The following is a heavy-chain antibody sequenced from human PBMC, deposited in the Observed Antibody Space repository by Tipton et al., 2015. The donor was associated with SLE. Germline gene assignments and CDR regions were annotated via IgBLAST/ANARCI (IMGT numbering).Heavy chain of an antibody. CDR3: ARPKSITMVRGLTTGPFDI. V-gene: IGHV4-39*07. J-gene: IGHJ4*02. D-gene: IGHD3-10*01. CDR1: GGSISSSSYY. CDR2: IYYSGST. Sequence: TLSLTCTVSGGSISSSSYYRGWIRQPPGKGLEWIGSIYYSGSTYYNPSLKSRVTISVDTSKNQFSLKLSSVTAADTAVYYCARPKSITMVRGLTTGPFDIWGQGTLVTVSS.